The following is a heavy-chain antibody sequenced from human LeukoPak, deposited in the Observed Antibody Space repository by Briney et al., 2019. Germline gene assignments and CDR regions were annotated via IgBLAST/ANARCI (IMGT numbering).Heavy chain of an antibody. Sequence: SETLSLTCAVYGGSFSGYYWSWIRQPPGKGLEWIGYIYYSGSTNYNPSLKSRVTISVDTSKNQFSLKLSSVTAADTAVYYCARSDGYSSSWYSYWGQGTLVTVSS. V-gene: IGHV4-59*01. CDR3: ARSDGYSSSWYSY. CDR2: IYYSGST. CDR1: GGSFSGYY. J-gene: IGHJ4*02. D-gene: IGHD6-13*01.